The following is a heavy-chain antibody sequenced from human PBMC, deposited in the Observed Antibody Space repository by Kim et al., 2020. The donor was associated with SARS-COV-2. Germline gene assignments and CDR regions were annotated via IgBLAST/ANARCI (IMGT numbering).Heavy chain of an antibody. CDR2: ISYDGSNK. J-gene: IGHJ6*02. CDR1: GFTFSSYG. V-gene: IGHV3-30*18. D-gene: IGHD6-6*01. CDR3: AKEYSSSSASYYYYGMDV. Sequence: GGSLRLSCAASGFTFSSYGMHWVRQAPGKGLEWVAVISYDGSNKYYADSVKGRFTISRDNSKNTLYLQMNSLRAEDTAVYYCAKEYSSSSASYYYYGMDVWGQGTTVTVSS.